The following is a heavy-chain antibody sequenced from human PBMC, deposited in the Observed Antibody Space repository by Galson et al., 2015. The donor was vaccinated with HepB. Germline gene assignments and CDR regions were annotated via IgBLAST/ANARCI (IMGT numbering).Heavy chain of an antibody. CDR3: ARDQIGSGWPPYYYYYYYMDV. CDR1: GYTFTSYG. CDR2: ISAYNGNT. Sequence: SVTVSCKASGYTFTSYGISWVRQAPGQGLEWMGWISAYNGNTNYAQKLQGRVTMTTDTSTSTAYMELRSLRSDDTAVYYCARDQIGSGWPPYYYYYYYMDVWGKGTTVTASS. V-gene: IGHV1-18*01. J-gene: IGHJ6*03. D-gene: IGHD6-19*01.